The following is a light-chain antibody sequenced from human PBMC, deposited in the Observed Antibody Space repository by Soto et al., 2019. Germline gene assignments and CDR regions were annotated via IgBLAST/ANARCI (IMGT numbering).Light chain of an antibody. CDR2: GAS. CDR3: QQYNNWPA. V-gene: IGKV3-15*01. CDR1: QSVSSSY. J-gene: IGKJ4*01. Sequence: EIVLTQSPGTLSLSPGERATLSCRASQSVSSSYLAWYQQKPGQAPRLLIYGASTRATGIPARFSGSGSGTEFTLTISSLQSEDFAVYYCQQYNNWPASGGGTKVDIK.